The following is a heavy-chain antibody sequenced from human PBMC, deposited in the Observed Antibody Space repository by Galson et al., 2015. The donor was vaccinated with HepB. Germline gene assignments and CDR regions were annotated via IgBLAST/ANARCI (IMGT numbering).Heavy chain of an antibody. J-gene: IGHJ5*02. V-gene: IGHV3-53*04. CDR1: GFTVSSNY. D-gene: IGHD6-19*01. CDR3: ARARFRSGSLT. CDR2: IYSGGST. Sequence: SLRLSCAASGFTVSSNYMSWVRQAPGKGLEWVSVIYSGGSTYYADSVKGRFTISSHNSKNTLYLQMNSLRADDTAVYYCARARFRSGSLTWGQGTLVTVSS.